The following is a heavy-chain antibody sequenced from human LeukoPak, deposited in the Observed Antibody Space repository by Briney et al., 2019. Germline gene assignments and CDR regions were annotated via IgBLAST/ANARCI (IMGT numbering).Heavy chain of an antibody. CDR2: IYSGGST. J-gene: IGHJ3*02. D-gene: IGHD3-16*01. V-gene: IGHV3-66*01. CDR3: GRYLARAFDI. CDR1: GFTVSSKD. Sequence: GGSLRLSCAASGFTVSSKDMSWVRQAPGKGLEWVSVIYSGGSTYYADSVKGRFIISRDNSENTLHLQMNSLRAEDTAVYYCGRYLARAFDIRGQGTMVTVSS.